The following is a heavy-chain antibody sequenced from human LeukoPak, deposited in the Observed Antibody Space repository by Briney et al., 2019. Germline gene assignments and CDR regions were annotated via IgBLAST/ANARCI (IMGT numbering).Heavy chain of an antibody. J-gene: IGHJ5*02. CDR3: ARVGYSSSWYVGWFDP. Sequence: PSETLSLTCTVSGGSISSHYWSWIRQPPGKGLEWIGYIYYSGSTNYNPSLKSRVTISVDTSKDQFSLKLSSVTAADTAVYYCARVGYSSSWYVGWFDPWGQGTLVTVSS. D-gene: IGHD6-13*01. V-gene: IGHV4-59*11. CDR1: GGSISSHY. CDR2: IYYSGST.